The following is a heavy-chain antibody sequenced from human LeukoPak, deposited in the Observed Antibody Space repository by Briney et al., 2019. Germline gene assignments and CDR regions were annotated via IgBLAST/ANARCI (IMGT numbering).Heavy chain of an antibody. CDR3: ARGRGYSISSDAFDI. CDR1: GFTFSSYS. V-gene: IGHV3-21*01. CDR2: VSTGSNYI. D-gene: IGHD6-6*01. J-gene: IGHJ3*02. Sequence: GGSLRLSCTASGFTFSSYSLNWVRQAPGKGLEWVSSVSTGSNYIYYADSVKGRFTISRDNVKNSLYLQMNSLRVEDTAVYYCARGRGYSISSDAFDIWGQGTMVTVSS.